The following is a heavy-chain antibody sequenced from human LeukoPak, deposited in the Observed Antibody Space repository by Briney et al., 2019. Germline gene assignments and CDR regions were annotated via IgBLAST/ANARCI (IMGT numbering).Heavy chain of an antibody. CDR2: IYYSGST. J-gene: IGHJ3*02. CDR1: GGSISSSSYY. CDR3: ARLLAYYDSSGYVDI. D-gene: IGHD3-22*01. Sequence: SETLSLTCTVSGGSISSSSYYWGWIRQPPGKGLEWIGSIYYSGSTYNNPSLKSRVTISVDTSKNQFSLKLSSVTAADTAVYLCARLLAYYDSSGYVDIWGQGTMVTVSS. V-gene: IGHV4-39*01.